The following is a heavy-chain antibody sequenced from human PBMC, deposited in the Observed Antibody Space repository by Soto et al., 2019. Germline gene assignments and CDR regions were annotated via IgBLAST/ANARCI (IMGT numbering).Heavy chain of an antibody. CDR3: ARDKAGGYDYYYYGMDV. D-gene: IGHD5-12*01. CDR2: ISSSSSYI. CDR1: GFTFSSYS. Sequence: GGSLRLSCAASGFTFSSYSMNWVRQAPGKGLEWVSSISSSSSYIYYADSVKGRFTISRDNAKNSLYLPMNSLRAEDTAVYYCARDKAGGYDYYYYGMDVWGEGTTVTVSS. J-gene: IGHJ6*04. V-gene: IGHV3-21*01.